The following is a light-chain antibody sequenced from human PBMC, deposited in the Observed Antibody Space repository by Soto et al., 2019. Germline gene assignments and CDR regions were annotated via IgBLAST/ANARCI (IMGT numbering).Light chain of an antibody. J-gene: IGKJ5*01. CDR1: QTIDSW. CDR2: DAT. CDR3: QQYNRLIT. V-gene: IGKV1-5*01. Sequence: DIQMTQSPSTLSASVVDRVTITCRASQTIDSWVAWYQQKPGKAPKLLVYDATSLESGVSSRFSGSGYGTDFTLSINNLQPDDFATYYCQQYNRLITLGQGRLLEIK.